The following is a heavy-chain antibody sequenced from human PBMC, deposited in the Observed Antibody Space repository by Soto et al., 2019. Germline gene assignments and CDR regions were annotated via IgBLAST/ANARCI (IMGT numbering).Heavy chain of an antibody. CDR3: ARLQLGGDRMLNWFDP. CDR1: GYIFTKYG. CDR2: INVYNGDR. J-gene: IGHJ5*02. Sequence: QVQVVQSGPELKKPGASVKVSCKAQGYIFTKYGIGWVRQAPGHGLEWMGLINVYNGDRKVAQKFQDRVSMTTDTATDTGDMELKRLRSGDTAVYYCARLQLGGDRMLNWFDPWGQGTLVTVSS. D-gene: IGHD2-21*02. V-gene: IGHV1-18*01.